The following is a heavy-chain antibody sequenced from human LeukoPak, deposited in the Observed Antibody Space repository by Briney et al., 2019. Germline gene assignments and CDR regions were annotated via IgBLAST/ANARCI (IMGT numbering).Heavy chain of an antibody. J-gene: IGHJ5*02. Sequence: AGGSLRLSCAASGFSFCTYWKTWVRQAPGKGLEWVANIKQDGSEKFYVDSVKGRFTISRDNAKNSLYVQMNSLRVEDTAVYYCARDIVGYIYGLGRITLGFDPWRQGTVVTVSS. CDR2: IKQDGSEK. D-gene: IGHD5-18*01. CDR3: ARDIVGYIYGLGRITLGFDP. V-gene: IGHV3-7*01. CDR1: GFSFCTYW.